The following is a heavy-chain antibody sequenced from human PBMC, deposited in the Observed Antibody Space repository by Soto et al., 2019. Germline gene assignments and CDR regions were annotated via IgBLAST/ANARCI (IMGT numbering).Heavy chain of an antibody. D-gene: IGHD2-21*01. CDR2: INSAGRST. J-gene: IGHJ3*02. CDR3: VRGVNPFDT. Sequence: EVQLVESGGGLVQPGGSLRLSCAASGFTFSTYWMHWVRQAPGKGLVWVSRINSAGRSTDHADSVKGRFTISRDNAKNTLYLQMNRLRAEDTAVYYCVRGVNPFDTWGQGTMVTVSS. V-gene: IGHV3-74*01. CDR1: GFTFSTYW.